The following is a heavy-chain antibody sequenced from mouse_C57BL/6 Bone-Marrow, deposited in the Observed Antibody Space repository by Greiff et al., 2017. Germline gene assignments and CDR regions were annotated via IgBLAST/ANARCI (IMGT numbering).Heavy chain of an antibody. V-gene: IGHV1-26*01. Sequence: VQLQQSGPELVKPGASVKISCKASGYTFTDYYMNWVKQSHGKSLEWIGDINPNNGGTSYNQKFKGKATLTVDKSSSTAYIELRSLTSEDTAVYYCARYGYRRYAMDYWGQGTSVTVSA. CDR2: INPNNGGT. CDR3: ARYGYRRYAMDY. CDR1: GYTFTDYY. J-gene: IGHJ4*01. D-gene: IGHD2-2*01.